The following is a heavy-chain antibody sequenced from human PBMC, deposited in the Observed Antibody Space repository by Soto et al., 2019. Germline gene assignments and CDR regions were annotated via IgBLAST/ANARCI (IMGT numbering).Heavy chain of an antibody. Sequence: QVQLVQSGAEVKKPGASVKVSCKASGYTFTSYGISWVRQAPGQGLEWMGWLSAYNGNTKYAQKLQGRVTMTTDTSTSPAYMELRSLRSDDTAVYYCARDEYSSSPLYGHVWGQGTTVTVSS. CDR3: ARDEYSSSPLYGHV. V-gene: IGHV1-18*01. J-gene: IGHJ6*02. D-gene: IGHD6-13*01. CDR2: LSAYNGNT. CDR1: GYTFTSYG.